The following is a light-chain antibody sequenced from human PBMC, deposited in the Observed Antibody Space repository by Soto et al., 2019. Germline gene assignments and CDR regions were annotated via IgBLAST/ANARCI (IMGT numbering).Light chain of an antibody. CDR2: DAS. J-gene: IGKJ5*01. CDR3: QQRSNWPTT. Sequence: IVLIQSPATLSVSPGERATLSCRASQSVSSYLAWYQQKPGQAPRLLIYDASNRATGIPARFSGSGSGTDFTLTISSLEPEDFAVYYCQQRSNWPTTFGQGTRLEIK. V-gene: IGKV3-11*01. CDR1: QSVSSY.